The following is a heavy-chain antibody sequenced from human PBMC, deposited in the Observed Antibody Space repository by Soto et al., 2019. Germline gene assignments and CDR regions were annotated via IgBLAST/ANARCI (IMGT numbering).Heavy chain of an antibody. CDR2: ISGHNGDT. D-gene: IGHD2-21*02. CDR1: GYIFSTYG. J-gene: IGHJ3*01. CDR3: ARSDNVLTDCYF. V-gene: IGHV1-18*01. Sequence: ASVKVSCKTSGYIFSTYGITWVRQAPGQGLEWMGWISGHNGDTNYAQKFQGRLTLTTEPSTNTAYMELGSLRSDDTAVYYCARSDNVLTDCYFWGQGKMVTVSS.